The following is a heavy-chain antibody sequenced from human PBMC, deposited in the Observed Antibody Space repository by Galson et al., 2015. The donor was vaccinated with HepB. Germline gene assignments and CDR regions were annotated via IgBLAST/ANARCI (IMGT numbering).Heavy chain of an antibody. Sequence: SLRLSCAASGFTFSSYSMNWVRQAPGKGLEWVSSISSSSSYIYYADSVKGRFTISRDNAKNSLYLQMNSLRAEDTAVYYCASPTPSGSPYYYYGMDVWGQGTTVTVSS. J-gene: IGHJ6*02. D-gene: IGHD3-10*01. CDR1: GFTFSSYS. V-gene: IGHV3-21*01. CDR3: ASPTPSGSPYYYYGMDV. CDR2: ISSSSSYI.